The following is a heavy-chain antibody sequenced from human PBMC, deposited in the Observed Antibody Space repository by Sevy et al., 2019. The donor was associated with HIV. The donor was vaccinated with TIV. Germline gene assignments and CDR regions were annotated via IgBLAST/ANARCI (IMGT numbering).Heavy chain of an antibody. V-gene: IGHV3-30*04. CDR2: ISYDGTDI. D-gene: IGHD6-19*01. CDR1: RFTFSSYA. CDR3: ARDGISSGWYRGYYFDY. J-gene: IGHJ4*02. Sequence: GGYLRLSCAASRFTFSSYAIHWVRQAPGKGLEWVAFISYDGTDIYYADSVKDRFTISRDNSKNTLFLQMNSLRAEDTAVYYCARDGISSGWYRGYYFDYWGQGTLVTVSS.